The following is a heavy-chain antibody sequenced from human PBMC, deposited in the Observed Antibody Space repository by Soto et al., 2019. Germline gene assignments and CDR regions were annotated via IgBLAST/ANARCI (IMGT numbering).Heavy chain of an antibody. CDR2: IIPIFGTA. J-gene: IGHJ4*02. CDR3: ARTPLYYYDSSGYYYVDY. D-gene: IGHD3-22*01. CDR1: GGTFSSYA. V-gene: IGHV1-69*06. Sequence: SVKVSCKASGGTFSSYAISWVRQAPGQGLEWMGGIIPIFGTANYAQKFQGGVTITADKSTSTAYMELSSLRSEDTAVYYCARTPLYYYDSSGYYYVDYWGKGTLVTVSS.